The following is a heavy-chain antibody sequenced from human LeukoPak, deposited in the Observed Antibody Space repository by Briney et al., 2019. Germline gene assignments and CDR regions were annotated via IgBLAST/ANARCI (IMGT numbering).Heavy chain of an antibody. CDR1: GGSISSGGYY. CDR3: AREGSTMVRGQIDY. J-gene: IGHJ4*02. D-gene: IGHD3-10*01. Sequence: SQTLSLTCTVSGGSISSGGYYWSWIRQHPGKGLEWIGYIYYSGSTYYNPSLKSRVTISVDTSKNQFSLKLSSVTAADTAVYYCAREGSTMVRGQIDYWGQGTLVTVSS. CDR2: IYYSGST. V-gene: IGHV4-31*03.